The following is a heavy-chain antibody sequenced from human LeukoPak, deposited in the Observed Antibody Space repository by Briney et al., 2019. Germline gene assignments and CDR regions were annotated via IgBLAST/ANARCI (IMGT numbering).Heavy chain of an antibody. V-gene: IGHV1-69*05. CDR1: GDTFNNYV. J-gene: IGHJ6*03. Sequence: GSSVKVSCKASGDTFNNYVIIWVRQAPGQGLEWMGGVMPLFNTPNYAQKFQGRVSITTDESTHTSYLELGSLRSEDTAVYYCSTVDRFHFYMDVWGTGTTVTVSS. CDR3: STVDRFHFYMDV. CDR2: VMPLFNTP. D-gene: IGHD2-21*01.